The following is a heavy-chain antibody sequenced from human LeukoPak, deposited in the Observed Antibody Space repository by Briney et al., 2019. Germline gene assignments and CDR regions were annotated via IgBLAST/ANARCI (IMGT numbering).Heavy chain of an antibody. J-gene: IGHJ4*02. V-gene: IGHV3-23*01. CDR1: GFTFSSYA. D-gene: IGHD3-3*01. CDR2: ISGSGGST. Sequence: GGSLRLSCAASGFTFSSYAMSWVRQAPGKGLEWVSAISGSGGSTYYADSVKGRFTISRDNSKNTLYLQMNSLRAEDTAVYYCAKNTIFGVVIIGTYFDYWGQGTLVTVSS. CDR3: AKNTIFGVVIIGTYFDY.